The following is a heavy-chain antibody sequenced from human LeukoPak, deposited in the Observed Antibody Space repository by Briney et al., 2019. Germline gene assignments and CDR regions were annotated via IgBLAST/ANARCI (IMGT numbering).Heavy chain of an antibody. D-gene: IGHD3-3*01. CDR1: GGTFSSYA. CDR3: ARGVLRFLEWLRGFDP. CDR2: IIPIFGTA. Sequence: GASVKVSCKASGGTFSSYAISWVRQAPGQGLEWMGGIIPIFGTANYAQKFQGRVTITTDESTSTAYMELSSLRSEDTAVYYCARGVLRFLEWLRGFDPWGQGTLVTVSS. V-gene: IGHV1-69*05. J-gene: IGHJ5*02.